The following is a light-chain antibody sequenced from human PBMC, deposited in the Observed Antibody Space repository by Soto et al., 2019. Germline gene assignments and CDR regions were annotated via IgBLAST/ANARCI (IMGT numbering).Light chain of an antibody. Sequence: EIVLTQSPGTLSLSGGERATLSCRASQSFSSSYLAWYQQKPGQAPRLLIYGASSRATGIPDRFSGSGSGTDFTLTISRLEPEDFAVYYCQQYGSSQFTFGPGTKVDIK. CDR2: GAS. CDR1: QSFSSSY. J-gene: IGKJ3*01. V-gene: IGKV3-20*01. CDR3: QQYGSSQFT.